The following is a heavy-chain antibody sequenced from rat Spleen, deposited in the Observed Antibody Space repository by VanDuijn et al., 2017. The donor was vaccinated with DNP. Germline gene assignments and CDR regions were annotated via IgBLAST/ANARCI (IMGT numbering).Heavy chain of an antibody. CDR1: GFSLTSYS. D-gene: IGHD1-2*01. J-gene: IGHJ2*01. Sequence: QVQLKESGPGLVQPSETLSLTCIVSGFSLTSYSVSWVRQPPGKGLEWIAAIWGGGSTDYNSALKSRLSISRDTSKSQVLLKMSSLQTEDTAMYFCARWHLYLSYFDYWGQGVMVTVSS. V-gene: IGHV2-15*01. CDR3: ARWHLYLSYFDY. CDR2: IWGGGST.